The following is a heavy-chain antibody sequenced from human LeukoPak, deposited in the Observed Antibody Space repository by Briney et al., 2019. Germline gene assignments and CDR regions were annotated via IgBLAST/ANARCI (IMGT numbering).Heavy chain of an antibody. CDR3: ARFRYYYDSSGYYYEAHDAFDI. CDR1: GGSISSSRDY. V-gene: IGHV4-39*01. D-gene: IGHD3-22*01. CDR2: IYYSGST. J-gene: IGHJ3*02. Sequence: PSETLSLTCTVSGGSISSSRDYWAWLRQPPGKGLEWIANIYYSGSTYYSPSLKSRVTISVDTSKNQFSLKLSSVTAADTAVYYCARFRYYYDSSGYYYEAHDAFDIWGQGTMVTVSS.